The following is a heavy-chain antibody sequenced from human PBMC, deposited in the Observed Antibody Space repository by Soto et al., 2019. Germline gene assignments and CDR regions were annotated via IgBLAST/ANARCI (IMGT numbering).Heavy chain of an antibody. CDR1: GFTFSSYA. V-gene: IGHV3-23*01. CDR2: ISGSGGGT. D-gene: IGHD3-10*01. Sequence: EVQLLDSGGGLVQPGGSLRLSCAASGFTFSSYAMSWVRQAPGKGLEWVSSISGSGGGTYYADSVKGRFTISRDNSKNTLYLQMNSLRAEHTAVFYCAKSRGSGTYFNPSDAFDIWGQGTMVTVSS. CDR3: AKSRGSGTYFNPSDAFDI. J-gene: IGHJ3*02.